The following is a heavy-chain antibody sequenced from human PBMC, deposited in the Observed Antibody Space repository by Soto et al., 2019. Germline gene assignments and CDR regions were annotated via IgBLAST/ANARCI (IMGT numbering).Heavy chain of an antibody. CDR2: IWYDGSNK. Sequence: QVQLVESGGGVVQPGRSLRLSCAASGFTFSSYGMHWVRQAPGKGLEWVAVIWYDGSNKYYADSVKGRFTISRDNSKNTLYLQMNSLRAEDTAVYYCARDHAGSWVLRFLRGMDVWGQGTTVTVSS. CDR1: GFTFSSYG. V-gene: IGHV3-33*01. D-gene: IGHD3-3*01. J-gene: IGHJ6*02. CDR3: ARDHAGSWVLRFLRGMDV.